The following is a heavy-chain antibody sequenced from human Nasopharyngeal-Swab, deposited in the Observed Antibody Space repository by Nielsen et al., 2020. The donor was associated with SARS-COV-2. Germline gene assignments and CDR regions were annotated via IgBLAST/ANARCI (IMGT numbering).Heavy chain of an antibody. CDR1: GFSLSTSGMC. CDR2: IDWDDDK. Sequence: SGPTLVQPTPTLTLTCTFSGFSLSTSGMCVSWIRQPPGKALEWLALIDWDDDKYYSTSLKTRLTISKDTSKNQVVLTVTDMGPVDTATYYCARTPSTIAAHAFDIWGQGTMVTVSS. CDR3: ARTPSTIAAHAFDI. V-gene: IGHV2-70*01. D-gene: IGHD6-13*01. J-gene: IGHJ3*02.